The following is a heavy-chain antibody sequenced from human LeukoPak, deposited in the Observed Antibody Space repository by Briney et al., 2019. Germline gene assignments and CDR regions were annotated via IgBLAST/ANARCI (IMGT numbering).Heavy chain of an antibody. J-gene: IGHJ4*02. CDR2: ISGSGGNT. CDR3: AKDTGDSTYYYDSSGYEGYYFDY. CDR1: GFTFSNYA. V-gene: IGHV3-23*01. D-gene: IGHD3-22*01. Sequence: GGSLRLSCAASGFTFSNYAMSWVRQAPGKGLEWVSGISGSGGNTYYADSVKGRFTISRDNSKNTLYLQMNSLRAEDTAVYYCAKDTGDSTYYYDSSGYEGYYFDYWGQGTLVTVSS.